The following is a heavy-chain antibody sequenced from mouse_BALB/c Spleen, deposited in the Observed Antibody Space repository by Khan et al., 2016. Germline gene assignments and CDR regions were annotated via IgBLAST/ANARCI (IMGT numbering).Heavy chain of an antibody. CDR2: INSNGGST. V-gene: IGHV5-6-3*01. CDR3: ARGNYRYYFDY. CDR1: GFTFSTYG. Sequence: EVELVESGGGLVQPGGSLKLSCAAPGFTFSTYGMSWVRQTPDKRLELVANINSNGGSTYYPDSVKGRFTISRDNAKNTLYLQMSSLKSEDTAMCYCARGNYRYYFDYWGQGTTLTVSS. J-gene: IGHJ2*01. D-gene: IGHD2-14*01.